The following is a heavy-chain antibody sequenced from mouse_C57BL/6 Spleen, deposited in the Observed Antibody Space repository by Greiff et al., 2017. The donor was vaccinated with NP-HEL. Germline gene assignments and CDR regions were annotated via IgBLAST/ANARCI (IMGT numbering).Heavy chain of an antibody. CDR3: ARGGYDGEDGYFDV. Sequence: QVQLKESGAELVKPGASVKMSCKASGYTFTTYPIEWMKQNHGKSLEWIGNFHPYNDDTTYNEKFKGKATLTVEKSSSTVYLELSRLTSDDSAVYYCARGGYDGEDGYFDVWGTGTTVTVSS. D-gene: IGHD2-2*01. CDR1: GYTFTTYP. V-gene: IGHV1-47*01. CDR2: FHPYNDDT. J-gene: IGHJ1*03.